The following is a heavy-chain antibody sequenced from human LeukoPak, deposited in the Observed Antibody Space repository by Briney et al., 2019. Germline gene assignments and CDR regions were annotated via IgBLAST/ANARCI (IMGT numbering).Heavy chain of an antibody. CDR2: INTNTGNP. CDR3: AKSGRDGYNFVYYFDY. J-gene: IGHJ4*02. D-gene: IGHD5-24*01. CDR1: GYTFTSYA. Sequence: ASVKVSCKASGYTFTSYAMNWVRQAPGQGLEWMGWINTNTGNPTYAQGFTGRFVFSLDTSVSTAYLQISSLKAEDTAVYYCAKSGRDGYNFVYYFDYWGQGTLVTVFS. V-gene: IGHV7-4-1*02.